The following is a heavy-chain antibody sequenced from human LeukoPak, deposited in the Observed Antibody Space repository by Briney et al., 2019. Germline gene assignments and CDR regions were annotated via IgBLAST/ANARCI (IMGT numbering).Heavy chain of an antibody. V-gene: IGHV1-2*02. CDR1: GYTFTGYY. CDR2: INPNSGGT. CDR3: ARDSRHITLIRGIIIGGFDY. Sequence: ASVKVSCKASGYTFTGYYTHWVRQAPGQGLEWMGWINPNSGGTNYAQKFQGRVTMTRDTSISTAYMELSRLRSDDTAVYYCARDSRHITLIRGIIIGGFDYWGQGTLVTVSS. D-gene: IGHD3-10*01. J-gene: IGHJ4*02.